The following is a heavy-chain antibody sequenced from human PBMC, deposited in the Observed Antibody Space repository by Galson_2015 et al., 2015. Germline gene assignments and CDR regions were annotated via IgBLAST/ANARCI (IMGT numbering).Heavy chain of an antibody. J-gene: IGHJ6*02. CDR2: ISAYNGNT. V-gene: IGHV1-18*04. D-gene: IGHD4-11*01. CDR1: GYTFTNYG. Sequence: SVKVSCKASGYTFTNYGIIWVRQAPGQGLDWMGWISAYNGNTNYAQKLQGRDTMTTDTSTSTGYMELKSLTSDDTAVYYCARPVSSNSYHYGMDAGGQGTTVPVSS. CDR3: ARPVSSNSYHYGMDA.